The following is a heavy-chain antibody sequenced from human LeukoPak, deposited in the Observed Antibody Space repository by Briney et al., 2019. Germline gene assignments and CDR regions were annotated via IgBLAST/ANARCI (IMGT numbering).Heavy chain of an antibody. CDR2: IYYSGST. J-gene: IGHJ4*02. Sequence: SETLSLTCTVSGGPISSYYWSWIRQPPGKGLEWIGYIYYSGSTNYNPSLKSRVTISVDTSKNQFSLKLSSVTAADTAVYYCARSAGYYYDSSGYYFDYWGQGTLVTVSS. V-gene: IGHV4-59*01. CDR3: ARSAGYYYDSSGYYFDY. D-gene: IGHD3-22*01. CDR1: GGPISSYY.